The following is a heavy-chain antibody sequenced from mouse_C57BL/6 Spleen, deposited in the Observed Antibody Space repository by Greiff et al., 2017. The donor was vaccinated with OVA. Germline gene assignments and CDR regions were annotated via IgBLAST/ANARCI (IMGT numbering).Heavy chain of an antibody. V-gene: IGHV1-26*01. CDR3: ARGLLQYFDV. J-gene: IGHJ1*03. Sequence: VQLQQSGPELVKPGASVKISCKASGYTFTDYYMNWVKQSHGKSLEWIGDINPNNGGTSYNQKFKGKATLTVDKSSSTAYMELRSLTSEDSAVYYCARGLLQYFDVWGTGTTVTVSS. CDR1: GYTFTDYY. CDR2: INPNNGGT. D-gene: IGHD2-3*01.